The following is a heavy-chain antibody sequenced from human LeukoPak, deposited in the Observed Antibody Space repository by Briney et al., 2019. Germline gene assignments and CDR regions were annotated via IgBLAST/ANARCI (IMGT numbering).Heavy chain of an antibody. Sequence: GGSLRLSCAASGFTFSDYYMSWIRQAPGKGLEWVSYISSSGSTIYYADSVKGRFTISRDNAKNSLYLQMNSLRAEDTAVYYCARGRGLLAPPYYYMDVWGKGTTVTISS. CDR3: ARGRGLLAPPYYYMDV. J-gene: IGHJ6*03. V-gene: IGHV3-11*01. CDR2: ISSSGSTI. CDR1: GFTFSDYY. D-gene: IGHD3-10*01.